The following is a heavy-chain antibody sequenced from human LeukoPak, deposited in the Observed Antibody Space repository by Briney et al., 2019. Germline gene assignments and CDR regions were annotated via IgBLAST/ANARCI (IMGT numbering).Heavy chain of an antibody. CDR3: ARVGSYAMDV. D-gene: IGHD3-10*01. J-gene: IGHJ6*02. Sequence: GGSLRLSCEASGFTFSSYNMHWVRQAPGKGLEWVSYINTSSSSIYYADTVKGRVTMSRDNAKKSLYLQMNYLRAEDTAVSYCARVGSYAMDVWGQGTTVTVSS. CDR2: INTSSSSI. V-gene: IGHV3-48*01. CDR1: GFTFSSYN.